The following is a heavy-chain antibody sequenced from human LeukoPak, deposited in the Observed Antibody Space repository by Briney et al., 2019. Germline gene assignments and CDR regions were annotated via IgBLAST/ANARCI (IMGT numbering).Heavy chain of an antibody. Sequence: SETLSLTCTVSGGSISSYYWSWIRQPPGKGLEWIGYIYYSGSTNYNPSLKSRVTISVDKSKNQFSLKLNSVTAADTAVYYCARLRGSGTYYEFYWGQGTLVTVSS. CDR2: IYYSGST. J-gene: IGHJ4*02. D-gene: IGHD3-10*01. CDR1: GGSISSYY. CDR3: ARLRGSGTYYEFY. V-gene: IGHV4-59*12.